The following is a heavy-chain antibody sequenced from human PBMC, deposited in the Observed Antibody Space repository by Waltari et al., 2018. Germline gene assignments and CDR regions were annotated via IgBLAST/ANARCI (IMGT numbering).Heavy chain of an antibody. D-gene: IGHD6-19*01. Sequence: EVQLLESGGGLVQPGGSLRLSCAASGFTFSSYAMSWVRQAPGKGLEWVSAISGSGGRTYDADAGKGRFTISRDNSKNTLYLQMNSLRADDTAVYYCAKERRIAVAANGGYWVQGTLVTVSS. CDR1: GFTFSSYA. J-gene: IGHJ4*02. CDR3: AKERRIAVAANGGY. V-gene: IGHV3-23*01. CDR2: ISGSGGRT.